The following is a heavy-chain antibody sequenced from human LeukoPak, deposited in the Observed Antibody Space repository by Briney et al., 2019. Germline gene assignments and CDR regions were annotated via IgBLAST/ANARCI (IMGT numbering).Heavy chain of an antibody. CDR1: GGSISSGGYY. D-gene: IGHD6-13*01. CDR3: ARDGGGSAAGTGDAFDI. CDR2: IYYSGST. J-gene: IGHJ3*02. V-gene: IGHV4-31*03. Sequence: PSETLSLTCTVSGGSISSGGYYWSWIRQHPGKGLEWIGYIYYSGSTYYNPSLKSRVTISVDTSKNQFSLKLSSVTAADTAVYYCARDGGGSAAGTGDAFDIWGQGTMVTVSS.